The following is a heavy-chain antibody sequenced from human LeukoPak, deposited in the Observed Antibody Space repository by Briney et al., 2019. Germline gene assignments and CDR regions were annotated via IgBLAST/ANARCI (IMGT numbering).Heavy chain of an antibody. J-gene: IGHJ4*02. CDR3: ATDRPGEGWLQF. Sequence: QTGGSLRLSCAGSGFSFSSYGMHWVRQAPGKGLEWMAFIRSDGSNKYYADSVKGRFTISRDNSKNTLYLQMNSLRAEDTAVYYCATDRPGEGWLQFWGQGTLVTVSS. V-gene: IGHV3-30*02. CDR2: IRSDGSNK. D-gene: IGHD5-24*01. CDR1: GFSFSSYG.